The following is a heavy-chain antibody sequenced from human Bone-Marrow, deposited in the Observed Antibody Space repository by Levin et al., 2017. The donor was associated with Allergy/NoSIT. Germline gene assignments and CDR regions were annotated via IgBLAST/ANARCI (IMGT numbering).Heavy chain of an antibody. V-gene: IGHV1-69*13. CDR1: GGTFSSYA. Sequence: SVKVSCKASGGTFSSYAISWVRQAPGQGLEWMGGIIPIFGTANYAQKFQGRVTITADDSTSTAYMELSSLRSEDTAVYYCARDLGARGNWTSDGPATNWYFDLWGRGTLVTVSS. J-gene: IGHJ2*01. D-gene: IGHD1-20*01. CDR3: ARDLGARGNWTSDGPATNWYFDL. CDR2: IIPIFGTA.